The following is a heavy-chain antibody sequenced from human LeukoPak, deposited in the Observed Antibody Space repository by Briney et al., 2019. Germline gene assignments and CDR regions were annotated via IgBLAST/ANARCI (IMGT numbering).Heavy chain of an antibody. D-gene: IGHD6-13*01. CDR3: ARDIGYSSSWYDSSWFDP. J-gene: IGHJ5*02. CDR2: INPNSGGT. CDR1: GYTFTGYY. V-gene: IGHV1-2*02. Sequence: ASVKVSCKASGYTFTGYYTHWVRQAPGQGLEWMGWINPNSGGTNYAQKFQGRVTMTRDTSISTAYMELSRLRSDDTAVYYCARDIGYSSSWYDSSWFDPWGQGTLVTVSS.